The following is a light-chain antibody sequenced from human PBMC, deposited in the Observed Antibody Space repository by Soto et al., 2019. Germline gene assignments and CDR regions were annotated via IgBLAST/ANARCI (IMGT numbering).Light chain of an antibody. Sequence: QSALTQPASVSGSPGQSITISCTGTSSDIGSYNFVSWYQQHPGKAPKLLIYEVTYRPSGVSNRFSGSKSGNTASLTISGLQSADEADYYCATWDDRLNGYVFGSGTKLTVL. J-gene: IGLJ1*01. CDR2: EVT. V-gene: IGLV2-14*01. CDR1: SSDIGSYNF. CDR3: ATWDDRLNGYV.